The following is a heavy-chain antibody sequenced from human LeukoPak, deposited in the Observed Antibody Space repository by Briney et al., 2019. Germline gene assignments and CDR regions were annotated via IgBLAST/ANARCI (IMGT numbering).Heavy chain of an antibody. D-gene: IGHD3-22*01. J-gene: IGHJ4*02. Sequence: GGSLRLSCAASGFTFSSYGMHWVRQAPGKGLEWVAVISYDGSNKYYADSVKGRFTISRDNSKNTLYLQMNSLRAEDTAVYYCAKCPADYYDSSGIRDYFDYWGQGTLVTVSS. CDR1: GFTFSSYG. CDR3: AKCPADYYDSSGIRDYFDY. V-gene: IGHV3-30*18. CDR2: ISYDGSNK.